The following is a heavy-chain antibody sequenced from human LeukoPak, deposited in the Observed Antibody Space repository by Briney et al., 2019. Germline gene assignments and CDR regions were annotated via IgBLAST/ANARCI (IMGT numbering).Heavy chain of an antibody. CDR2: IRNKVNSHTT. D-gene: IGHD3-10*01. Sequence: GGSLRLSCAASGFTFSDHYMDWVRQAPGKGLEWVGRIRNKVNSHTTEYSASVKGRFTISRDDSTNSVYLQMNSLKTEDTAVYYCVAMLRGVGYWGQGTPVTVSS. J-gene: IGHJ4*02. V-gene: IGHV3-72*01. CDR3: VAMLRGVGY. CDR1: GFTFSDHY.